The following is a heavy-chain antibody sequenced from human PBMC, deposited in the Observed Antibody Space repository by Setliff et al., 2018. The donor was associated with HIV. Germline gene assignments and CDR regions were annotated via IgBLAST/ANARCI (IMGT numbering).Heavy chain of an antibody. J-gene: IGHJ4*02. V-gene: IGHV3-53*05. CDR3: ARDPYGDIDY. D-gene: IGHD4-17*01. Sequence: ETLSLTCAVSGYSISSGYYWGWIRQTPGKGLEWVSVIYSGGSTYYADSVKGRFTISRDNSKNTLYLQMNSLRAEDTAVYYCARDPYGDIDYWGQGTLVTVSS. CDR1: GYSISSGYY. CDR2: IYSGGST.